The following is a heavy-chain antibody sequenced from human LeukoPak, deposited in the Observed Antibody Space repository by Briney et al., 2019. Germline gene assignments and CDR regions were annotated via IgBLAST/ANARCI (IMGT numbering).Heavy chain of an antibody. D-gene: IGHD6-13*01. CDR1: GFIFSNYW. CDR2: IKQDGSEK. J-gene: IGHJ4*02. Sequence: GGSLRLSCAASGFIFSNYWMSWVRQAPGKGLEWVANIKQDGSEKYYVDSVKGRFTISRDNSKNSLYLQMDNLKVEDTAVYYCASHEPWQHGPPYYFDFWGQGTLVAVSS. CDR3: ASHEPWQHGPPYYFDF. V-gene: IGHV3-7*01.